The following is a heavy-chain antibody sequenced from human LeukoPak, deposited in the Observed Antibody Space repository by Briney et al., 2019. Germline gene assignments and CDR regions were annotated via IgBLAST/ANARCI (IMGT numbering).Heavy chain of an antibody. V-gene: IGHV3-23*01. D-gene: IGHD3-16*01. CDR1: GFTFSTYA. J-gene: IGHJ6*02. CDR2: ISGSGAGA. CDR3: ARDLEGGSTLYYYGMDV. Sequence: PGGSLRLSCAASGFTFSTYAMSWVRQAPGKGLEWVSAISGSGAGAYYADSVKGRFTISRDNAKNSLYLQMNSLRAEDTAVYYCARDLEGGSTLYYYGMDVWGQGTTVTVSS.